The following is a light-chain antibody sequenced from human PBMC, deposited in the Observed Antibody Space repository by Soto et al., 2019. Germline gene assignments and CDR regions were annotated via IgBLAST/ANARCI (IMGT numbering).Light chain of an antibody. CDR1: QSIPNS. Sequence: ESVLTQSPATLSLSPGDRATLSCRASQSIPNSLAWYRHQPGQPPRLLIYDASKRATGIPTSFIGSRFGTHFTLTISSLEPEDFGLYYCQQRSNWPSVTFGGGTKVEIK. V-gene: IGKV3-11*01. J-gene: IGKJ4*01. CDR2: DAS. CDR3: QQRSNWPSVT.